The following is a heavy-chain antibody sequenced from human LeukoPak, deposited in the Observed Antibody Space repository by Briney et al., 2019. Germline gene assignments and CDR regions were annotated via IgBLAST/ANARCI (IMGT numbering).Heavy chain of an antibody. CDR1: GGSFSGYY. J-gene: IGHJ4*02. V-gene: IGHV4-34*01. Sequence: SETLSLTCAVYGGSFSGYYWSWIRQPPGKGLEWIGEINHSGSTNYNPSLKSRVTISVDTSKNQFSLKLSSVTAADTAVYYCARGPECYDILTGRQLRTFDYWGQGTLVTVSS. D-gene: IGHD3-9*01. CDR2: INHSGST. CDR3: ARGPECYDILTGRQLRTFDY.